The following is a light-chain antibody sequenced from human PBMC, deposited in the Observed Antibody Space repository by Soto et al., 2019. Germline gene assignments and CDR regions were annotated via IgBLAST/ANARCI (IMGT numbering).Light chain of an antibody. CDR1: QSVSIW. CDR3: QQYKNYLT. J-gene: IGKJ1*01. V-gene: IGKV1-5*01. CDR2: GAS. Sequence: DIQMTQSPSTPSASVGDRVTFTCRASQSVSIWLAWYQQKPGKAPKLLISGASTLESGVPSRFSGSGSGTEFTLTISSLQPDDFATYYCQQYKNYLTFGQGTKVEIK.